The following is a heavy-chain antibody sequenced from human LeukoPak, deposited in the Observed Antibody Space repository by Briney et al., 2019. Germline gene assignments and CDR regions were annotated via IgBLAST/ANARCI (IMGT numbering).Heavy chain of an antibody. CDR3: ARGRRGGYDYVWGSYRQPLFDY. Sequence: PSETLSLTCAVYGGSFSGYYWSWIRQPPGKGLEWIGEINHSGSTNYNPSLKSRVTISVDTSKNQFSLKLSSVTAADTVVYYCARGRRGGYDYVWGSYRQPLFDYWGQGTLVTVSS. J-gene: IGHJ4*02. CDR2: INHSGST. V-gene: IGHV4-34*01. D-gene: IGHD3-16*02. CDR1: GGSFSGYY.